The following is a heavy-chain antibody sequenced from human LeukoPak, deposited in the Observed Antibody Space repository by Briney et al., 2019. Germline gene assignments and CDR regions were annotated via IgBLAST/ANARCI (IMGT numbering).Heavy chain of an antibody. V-gene: IGHV3-53*01. D-gene: IGHD1-1*01. CDR1: GFTVSSNY. J-gene: IGHJ4*02. CDR3: AYEDNWNDFI. Sequence: PGRSLRLSCAASGFTVSSNYMSWVRQAPGEGLEWVSVIYSGGSTYYADSVKGRFTISRDNSKNTLYLQMNSLRAEDTAVYYCAYEDNWNDFIWGQGALVTVSS. CDR2: IYSGGST.